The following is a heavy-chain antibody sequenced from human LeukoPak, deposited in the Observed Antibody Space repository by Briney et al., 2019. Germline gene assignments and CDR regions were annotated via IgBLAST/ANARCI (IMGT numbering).Heavy chain of an antibody. Sequence: SETLSLTCTVSGGSISSGSYYWSWIRQPAGKGLEWIGRIYTSGSTNYNPSLKSRVTISVDTSKNLFSLKLSSVTAADTAVYYCARGLLWFGGRYFDYWGQGTLVTVSS. CDR1: GGSISSGSYY. CDR3: ARGLLWFGGRYFDY. J-gene: IGHJ4*02. D-gene: IGHD3-10*01. CDR2: IYTSGST. V-gene: IGHV4-61*02.